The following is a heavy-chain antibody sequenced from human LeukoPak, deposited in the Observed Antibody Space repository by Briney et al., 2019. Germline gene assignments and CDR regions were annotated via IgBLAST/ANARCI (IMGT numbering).Heavy chain of an antibody. J-gene: IGHJ4*02. CDR1: GFTFSDYA. V-gene: IGHV3-30-3*01. Sequence: GGSLRLSCAASGFTFSDYAMHWVRQAPGKGLEWVAVISKDGSDKYYPGSVRGRFTISRDNSKNTIYLQMDSLRAEDAAIYYCARDYWWNYDYWGQGTLVTVSS. CDR2: ISKDGSDK. CDR3: ARDYWWNYDY. D-gene: IGHD1-7*01.